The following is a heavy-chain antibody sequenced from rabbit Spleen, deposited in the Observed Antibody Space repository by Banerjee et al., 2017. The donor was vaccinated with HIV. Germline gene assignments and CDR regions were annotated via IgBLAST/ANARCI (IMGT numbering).Heavy chain of an antibody. CDR3: GRGGGSSDYAFNL. V-gene: IGHV1S45*01. Sequence: QEQLEESGGGLVKPEGSLTLTCKASGFDLSSYYYMCWVRQAPGKGLEWIGCIYTGSSGSTYYASWAKGRFTISKTSSTTVTLQMTSLTAADTATYFCGRGGGSSDYAFNLWGQGTLVTVS. CDR2: IYTGSSGST. D-gene: IGHD8-1*01. CDR1: GFDLSSYYY. J-gene: IGHJ4*01.